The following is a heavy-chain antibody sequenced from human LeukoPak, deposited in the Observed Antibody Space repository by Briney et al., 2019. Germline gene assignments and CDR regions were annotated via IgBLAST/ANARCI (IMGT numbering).Heavy chain of an antibody. V-gene: IGHV4-34*01. J-gene: IGHJ4*02. CDR2: VNHSGSTT. Sequence: SETLSLTCAVYGGSFSDYYWSWIRQPPGKGLEWIGEVNHSGSTTNYNPSLKNRVTISVDTSKKQFSLKLSSVTAADTAVYYCARRRWGYGSGSYDYWGQGTLVTVSS. D-gene: IGHD3-10*01. CDR3: ARRRWGYGSGSYDY. CDR1: GGSFSDYY.